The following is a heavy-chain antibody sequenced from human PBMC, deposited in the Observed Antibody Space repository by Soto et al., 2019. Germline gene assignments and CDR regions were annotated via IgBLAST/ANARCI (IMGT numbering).Heavy chain of an antibody. J-gene: IGHJ4*02. Sequence: PAETLSLTCAVSGGSISSGGYSWSWIQQPPGKGLEWIGYIYHSGSTYYNPSLKSRVTISVDRSKNQFSLKLSSVTAADTAVYYCARGMTTVTTLDYWGQGTLVTVSS. V-gene: IGHV4-30-2*01. CDR3: ARGMTTVTTLDY. D-gene: IGHD4-4*01. CDR1: GGSISSGGYS. CDR2: IYHSGST.